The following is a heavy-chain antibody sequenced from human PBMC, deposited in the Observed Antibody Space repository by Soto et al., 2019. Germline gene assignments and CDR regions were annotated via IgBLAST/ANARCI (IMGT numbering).Heavy chain of an antibody. Sequence: QVQLVQSGAEVKKPGSSVKVSCKASGGTFSSYTISWVRQAPGQGLEWMGRIIPIRGIANYAQKFQGRVTITADKSTSTAYMELSSLRSEDTDVYYCASRHSGGSSWYYYYYYMDVWGKGTTVTVSS. J-gene: IGHJ6*03. D-gene: IGHD6-13*01. CDR3: ASRHSGGSSWYYYYYYMDV. CDR2: IIPIRGIA. V-gene: IGHV1-69*02. CDR1: GGTFSSYT.